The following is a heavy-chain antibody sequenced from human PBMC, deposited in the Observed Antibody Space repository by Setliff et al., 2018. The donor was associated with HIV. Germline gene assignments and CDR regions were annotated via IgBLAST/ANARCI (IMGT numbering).Heavy chain of an antibody. Sequence: PSETLSLTCTVSGASVSSGHYYWSWIRQPAGKELEWLGRIYTSGRTNYNPSFEGRVTISADTSKNQFSLKLNSVTAADTAVYYCARLIDVRILDYWGQGTLVTV. CDR2: IYTSGRT. CDR3: ARLIDVRILDY. V-gene: IGHV4-61*02. CDR1: GASVSSGHYY. J-gene: IGHJ4*02.